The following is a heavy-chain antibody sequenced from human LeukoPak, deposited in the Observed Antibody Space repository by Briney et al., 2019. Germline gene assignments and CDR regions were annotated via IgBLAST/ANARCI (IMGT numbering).Heavy chain of an antibody. CDR3: AKGRIYGDNRPFDY. Sequence: GGSLRLSCEASGFTFSIYAMSWVRQAPGKGLEWVSLISASGDTTYYADSVKGRFTISRDNSKNTLHLQVNSLRAEDTAVYYCAKGRIYGDNRPFDYWGQGTLVIVSS. D-gene: IGHD4-17*01. J-gene: IGHJ4*02. CDR2: ISASGDTT. V-gene: IGHV3-23*01. CDR1: GFTFSIYA.